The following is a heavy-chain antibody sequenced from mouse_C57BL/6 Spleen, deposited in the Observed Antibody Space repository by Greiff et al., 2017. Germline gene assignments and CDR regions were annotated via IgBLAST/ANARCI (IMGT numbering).Heavy chain of an antibody. J-gene: IGHJ2*01. V-gene: IGHV1-50*01. CDR1: GYTFTSYW. CDR3: ARSGGYYGSSFDY. D-gene: IGHD1-1*01. Sequence: LKQPGAELVKPGASVKLSCKASGYTFTSYWMQWVKQRPGQGLEWIGEIDPSDSYTNYNQKFKGKATLTVDTSSSTAYMQLSSLTSEDSAVYYCARSGGYYGSSFDYWGQGTTLTVSS. CDR2: IDPSDSYT.